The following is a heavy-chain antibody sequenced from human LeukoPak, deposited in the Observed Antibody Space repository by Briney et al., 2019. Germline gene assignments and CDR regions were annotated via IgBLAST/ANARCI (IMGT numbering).Heavy chain of an antibody. V-gene: IGHV1-18*01. D-gene: IGHD2-2*01. Sequence: ASAKVSCKASGYTFTSYGISWVRQAPGQGLEWMVWISAYNGNTNYAQTLQGRVTMTTDTSTSTAYMELRSLRSDDTAVYYCAREGLSPRYCSSTSCYRVYYYYYGMDVWGQGTTVTVSS. J-gene: IGHJ6*02. CDR2: ISAYNGNT. CDR3: AREGLSPRYCSSTSCYRVYYYYYGMDV. CDR1: GYTFTSYG.